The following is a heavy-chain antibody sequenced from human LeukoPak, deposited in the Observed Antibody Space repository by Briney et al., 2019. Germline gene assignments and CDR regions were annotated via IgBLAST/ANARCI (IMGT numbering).Heavy chain of an antibody. V-gene: IGHV4-4*07. CDR1: GGSISSYY. CDR3: AREEVAAAAGTNWFDP. Sequence: SETLSLTCTVSGGSISSYYWSWIRQPAGKGLEWIGRIYTSGSTNYNPSLKSRVTMPVDTSKNQFSLKLSSVTAADTAVYYCAREEVAAAAGTNWFDPWGQGTLVTVSS. D-gene: IGHD6-13*01. J-gene: IGHJ5*02. CDR2: IYTSGST.